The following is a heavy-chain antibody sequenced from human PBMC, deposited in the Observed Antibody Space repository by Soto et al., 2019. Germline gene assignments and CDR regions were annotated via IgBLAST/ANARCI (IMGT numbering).Heavy chain of an antibody. CDR3: ARARILEWLLSAQYYYYGMDV. Sequence: QVQLQQWGAGLLKPSETLSLTCAVYGGSFSGYYWSWIRHPPGKGLEWIGEINHSGSTNYNPSLKSRVTISVDTSKNQFSLKLSSVTAADTAVYYCARARILEWLLSAQYYYYGMDVWGQGTTVTVSS. CDR1: GGSFSGYY. V-gene: IGHV4-34*01. D-gene: IGHD3-3*01. CDR2: INHSGST. J-gene: IGHJ6*02.